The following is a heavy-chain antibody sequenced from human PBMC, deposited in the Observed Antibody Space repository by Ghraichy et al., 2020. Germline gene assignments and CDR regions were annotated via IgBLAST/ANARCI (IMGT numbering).Heavy chain of an antibody. CDR2: IKSKTDGGTT. CDR1: GFTFSNAW. V-gene: IGHV3-15*01. J-gene: IGHJ4*02. CDR3: TTERLERRFLIRPQYRVFDY. Sequence: GGSLRLSCAASGFTFSNAWMSWVRQAPGKGLEWVGRIKSKTDGGTTDYAAPVKGRFTISRDDSKNTLYLQMNSLKTEDTAVYYCTTERLERRFLIRPQYRVFDYWGQGTLVTVSS. D-gene: IGHD1-1*01.